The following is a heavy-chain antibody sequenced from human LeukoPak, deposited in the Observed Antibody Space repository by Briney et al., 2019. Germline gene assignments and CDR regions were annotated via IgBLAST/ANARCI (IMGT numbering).Heavy chain of an antibody. Sequence: GGSLRLSCAASGFTFSSYAMSWVRQAPGKGLEWVSAISGSGGSTYYADSVKGRFTIFRDNSKNTLYLQMNSLRAEDTAVYYCAKDIGDAYRFFDYWGQGTLVTVSS. J-gene: IGHJ4*02. CDR2: ISGSGGST. V-gene: IGHV3-23*01. CDR1: GFTFSSYA. D-gene: IGHD3-16*01. CDR3: AKDIGDAYRFFDY.